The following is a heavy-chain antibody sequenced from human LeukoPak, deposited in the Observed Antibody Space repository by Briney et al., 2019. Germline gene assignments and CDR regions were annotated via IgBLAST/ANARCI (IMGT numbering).Heavy chain of an antibody. CDR3: ARGAVVPAAIQLGLDL. CDR2: IYHSGST. D-gene: IGHD2-2*02. Sequence: SETLSLTCTVSGYSISSGYYWGWIRQPPGKGLEWIGSIYHSGSTYYNPSLKSRVTISVDTSENQFSLKLSSVTAADTAVYYCARGAVVPAAIQLGLDLWGRGTLVTVSS. J-gene: IGHJ2*01. V-gene: IGHV4-38-2*02. CDR1: GYSISSGYY.